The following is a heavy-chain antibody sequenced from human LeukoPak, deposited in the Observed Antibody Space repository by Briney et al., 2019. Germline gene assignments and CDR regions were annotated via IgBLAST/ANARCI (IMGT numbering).Heavy chain of an antibody. CDR3: AIIAGNWFDP. CDR1: GGTFSSYA. CDR2: IILIFGTA. D-gene: IGHD6-13*01. Sequence: GASVKVSCKASGGTFSSYAISWVRQAPGQGREWMGGIILIFGTANYAQKFQGRVTITADESTSTAYMELSSLRSEDTAVYYCAIIAGNWFDPWGQGTLVTVSS. J-gene: IGHJ5*02. V-gene: IGHV1-69*13.